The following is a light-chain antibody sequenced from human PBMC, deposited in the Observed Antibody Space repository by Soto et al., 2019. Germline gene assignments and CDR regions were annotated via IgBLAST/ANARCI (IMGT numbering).Light chain of an antibody. CDR2: GAS. Sequence: TQSPGALSLSPGEGATLSCGASQSVSSSYLAWYQQKPGQAPRLLIYGASTRATGIPDRFSGSGSGTDFTLTISRLEPEDFAVYYCQQYGSSPRTFGQGTKV. V-gene: IGKV3-20*01. CDR3: QQYGSSPRT. CDR1: QSVSSSY. J-gene: IGKJ1*01.